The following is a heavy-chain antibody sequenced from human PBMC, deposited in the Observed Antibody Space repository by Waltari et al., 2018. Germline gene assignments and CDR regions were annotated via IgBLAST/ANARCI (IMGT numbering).Heavy chain of an antibody. V-gene: IGHV4-4*02. Sequence: QVQLQESGPGLVKPAGTPSLTCTVPGGSISRRTWWSWVRQPPGKGLEWIGEVYHNGNTNYNPSLKSRLTMSVDTSKNQFSLKLTSVTAADTAVYYCARVGWVGYEWSDYYYGLDVWGQGTTVTVSS. CDR2: VYHNGNT. J-gene: IGHJ6*02. D-gene: IGHD3-3*01. CDR3: ARVGWVGYEWSDYYYGLDV. CDR1: GGSISRRTW.